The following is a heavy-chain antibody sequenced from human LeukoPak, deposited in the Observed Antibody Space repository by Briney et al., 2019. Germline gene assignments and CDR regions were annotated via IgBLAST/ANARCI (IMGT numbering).Heavy chain of an antibody. CDR3: ARLGHPSSSSWQFDY. CDR2: IYYSGST. CDR1: GGSINNYY. Sequence: SETLSLTCTVSGGSINNYYWSWVRQPPGKGLEWIGYIYYSGSTNYNSSLKSRATISVDTSKNQFSLKLYSVTAADTAVYYCARLGHPSSSSWQFDYWGQGTRVTVSS. J-gene: IGHJ4*02. V-gene: IGHV4-59*08. D-gene: IGHD6-13*01.